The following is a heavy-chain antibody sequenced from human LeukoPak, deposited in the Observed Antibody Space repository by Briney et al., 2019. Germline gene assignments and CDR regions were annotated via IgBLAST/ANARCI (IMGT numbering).Heavy chain of an antibody. CDR3: ARGHSSGYYYLWFDP. J-gene: IGHJ5*02. Sequence: PSQTLSLTCTVSGGSISSGDYYWSWIRQPPGKGLEWIGYIYYSGSTYYNPSLKSRVTISVDTSKNQFSLKLSSVTAADTAVYYCARGHSSGYYYLWFDPWGQGTLVTVSS. D-gene: IGHD3-22*01. CDR2: IYYSGST. V-gene: IGHV4-30-4*01. CDR1: GGSISSGDYY.